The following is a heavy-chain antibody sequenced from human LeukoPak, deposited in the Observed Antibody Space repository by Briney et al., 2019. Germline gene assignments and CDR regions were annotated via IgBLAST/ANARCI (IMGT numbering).Heavy chain of an antibody. J-gene: IGHJ4*02. CDR1: GDSISSNSAA. CDR2: TYYRSKWYN. CDR3: AWGERLAGTIDY. Sequence: SQTLSLTCAISGDSISSNSAAWNWIRQSPSRGLELLGRTYYRSKWYNDYAVSVKSRITINPDTSKNQFSLQLNSVTPEDTAVYYCAWGERLAGTIDYWGQGTLVTVSS. D-gene: IGHD6-13*01. V-gene: IGHV6-1*01.